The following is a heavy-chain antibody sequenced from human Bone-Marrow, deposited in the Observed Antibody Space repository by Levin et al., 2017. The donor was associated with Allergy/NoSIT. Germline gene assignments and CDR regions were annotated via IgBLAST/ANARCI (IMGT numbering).Heavy chain of an antibody. D-gene: IGHD3-3*01. V-gene: IGHV4-39*01. CDR2: IYYSGST. J-gene: IGHJ5*02. CDR3: ARHVGSVPIRFLEGLSRGRFDP. Sequence: SETLSLTCTVSGGSISSSSYYWGWIRQPPGKGLEWIGSIYYSGSTYYNPSLKSRVTISVDTSKNQFSLKLSSVTAADTAVYYCARHVGSVPIRFLEGLSRGRFDPWGQGTLVTVSS. CDR1: GGSISSSSYY.